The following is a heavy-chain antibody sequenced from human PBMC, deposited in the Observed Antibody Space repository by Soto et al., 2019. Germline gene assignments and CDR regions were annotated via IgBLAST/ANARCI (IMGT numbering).Heavy chain of an antibody. Sequence: PVKVSCKAPGATFSIYAISWVRQTPGQGLEWMGWIIPIFSTVDCVQEVQGRGTITADEATSTAYMELSSLRSEDTAVYYCVGYYYDTRGYYFDYWGQGTLVTVSS. CDR2: IIPIFSTV. J-gene: IGHJ4*02. V-gene: IGHV1-69*13. CDR1: GATFSIYA. D-gene: IGHD3-22*01. CDR3: VGYYYDTRGYYFDY.